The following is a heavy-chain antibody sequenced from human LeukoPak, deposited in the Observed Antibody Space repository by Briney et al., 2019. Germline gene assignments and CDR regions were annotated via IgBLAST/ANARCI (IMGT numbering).Heavy chain of an antibody. J-gene: IGHJ4*02. D-gene: IGHD3-10*01. CDR3: ARDDYYYGSGSYTGY. V-gene: IGHV3-11*01. Sequence: GGSLRLSCAASGFTFSNAWMSWVRQAPGKGLEWVSYISSSGSYIYYADSVKGRFTISRDNAKNSLSLQMNSLRAEDTAVYYCARDDYYYGSGSYTGYWGQGTLVTVSS. CDR1: GFTFSNAW. CDR2: ISSSGSYI.